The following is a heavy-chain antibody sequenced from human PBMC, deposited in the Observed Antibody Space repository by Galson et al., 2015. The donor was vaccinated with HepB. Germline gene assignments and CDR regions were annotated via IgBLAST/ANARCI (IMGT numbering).Heavy chain of an antibody. J-gene: IGHJ6*03. CDR1: GFTFDDYA. V-gene: IGHV3-9*01. CDR2: ISWNSGSI. Sequence: SLRLSCAASGFTFDDYAMHWVRQAPGKGLEWVSGISWNSGSIGYADSVKGRFTISRDNAKNSLYLQMNSLRAEDTASYYCAKDLTVTKGRDYYYYMDVWGKGTTVTVSS. D-gene: IGHD4-17*01. CDR3: AKDLTVTKGRDYYYYMDV.